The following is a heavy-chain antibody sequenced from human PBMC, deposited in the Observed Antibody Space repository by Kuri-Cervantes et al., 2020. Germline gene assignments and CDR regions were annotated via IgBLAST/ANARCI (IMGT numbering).Heavy chain of an antibody. CDR2: ISTSSSYI. D-gene: IGHD3-10*01. CDR3: ARAPLTRRGIEDDDAFDI. CDR1: GFTLSTYN. V-gene: IGHV3-21*03. J-gene: IGHJ3*02. Sequence: GESLKISCAASGFTLSTYNMSWVRQAPGKGLEWVSSISTSSSYIFYADSVKGRFTISRDNAKNSLYLRMKSLRGEDTAVYYCARAPLTRRGIEDDDAFDIWGQGTMVTVSS.